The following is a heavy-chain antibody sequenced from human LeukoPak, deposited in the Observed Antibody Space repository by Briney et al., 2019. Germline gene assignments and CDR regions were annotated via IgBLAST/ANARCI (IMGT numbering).Heavy chain of an antibody. D-gene: IGHD3-22*01. CDR1: GGSISSSSYY. CDR2: IYYSGST. CDR3: ARVVGSSGYPSYYYYYYMDV. J-gene: IGHJ6*03. Sequence: SETLSLTCTVSGGSISSSSYYWGWIRQPPGKGLEWIGSIYYSGSTYYNPSLKSRVTISVDTSKNQFSLKLSSVTAADTAVYYCARVVGSSGYPSYYYYYYMDVWGKGTTVTVSS. V-gene: IGHV4-39*07.